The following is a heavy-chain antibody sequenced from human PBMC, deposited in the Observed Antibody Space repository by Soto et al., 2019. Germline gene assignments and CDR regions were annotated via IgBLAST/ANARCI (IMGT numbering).Heavy chain of an antibody. CDR2: ISGSGGST. Sequence: HPGGSLRLSCAASGFTFSSYAMSWVRQAPGKGLEWVSAISGSGGSTYYADSVKGRFTISRDNSKNTLYLQMNSLRAEDTAVYYCAKEMRLRFLEWLTFDYWGQGTLVTVSS. CDR3: AKEMRLRFLEWLTFDY. J-gene: IGHJ4*02. CDR1: GFTFSSYA. V-gene: IGHV3-23*01. D-gene: IGHD3-3*01.